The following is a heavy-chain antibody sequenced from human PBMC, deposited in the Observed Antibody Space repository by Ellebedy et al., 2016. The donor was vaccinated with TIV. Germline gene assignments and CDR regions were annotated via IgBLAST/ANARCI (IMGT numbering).Heavy chain of an antibody. Sequence: SETLSLTCAVYGGSFSGYYWSWIRQPPGKGLEWIGEINHSGSTNYNPSLKSRVTISVDTSKNQFSLKLSSVTAADTAVYYCARLTVGYCGGDCLESDAFDIWGQGTMVTVSS. CDR1: GGSFSGYY. CDR2: INHSGST. CDR3: ARLTVGYCGGDCLESDAFDI. J-gene: IGHJ3*02. D-gene: IGHD2-21*02. V-gene: IGHV4-34*01.